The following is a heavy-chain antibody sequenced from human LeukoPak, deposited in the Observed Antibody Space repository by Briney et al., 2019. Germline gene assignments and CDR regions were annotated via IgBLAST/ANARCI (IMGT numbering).Heavy chain of an antibody. Sequence: PSETLSPTCTVSGYSISSGYYWGWIRQPPGKGLEWIGSIYHSGSTYYNPSLKSRVTISVDTSKNQFSLKLSSVTAADTAVYYCATTRWTSERGGFDYWGQGTLVTVSS. CDR2: IYHSGST. J-gene: IGHJ4*02. CDR3: ATTRWTSERGGFDY. CDR1: GYSISSGYY. V-gene: IGHV4-38-2*02. D-gene: IGHD1-1*01.